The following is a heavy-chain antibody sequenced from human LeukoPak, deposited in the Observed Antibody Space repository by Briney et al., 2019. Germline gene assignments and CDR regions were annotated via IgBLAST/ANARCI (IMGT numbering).Heavy chain of an antibody. Sequence: SETLSLTCTVSGGSISSYYWSWIRQPPGKGLEWIGYIYYSGSTNYNPSLKSRVTISVDTSKNQFSLKLSSVTAADTAVYYCARVSGGYDLDYWGQGTLLAVSS. V-gene: IGHV4-59*01. CDR2: IYYSGST. CDR3: ARVSGGYDLDY. J-gene: IGHJ4*02. D-gene: IGHD5-12*01. CDR1: GGSISSYY.